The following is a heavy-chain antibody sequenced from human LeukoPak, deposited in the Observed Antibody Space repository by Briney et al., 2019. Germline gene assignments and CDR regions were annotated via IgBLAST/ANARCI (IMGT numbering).Heavy chain of an antibody. CDR2: IKQDGSEK. V-gene: IGHV3-7*01. CDR1: GFTFSSYW. J-gene: IGHJ6*03. Sequence: GGSLRLSCAASGFTFSSYWMSWVRQAPGKGLEWVANIKQDGSEKYYVDSVKGRFTISRDNAKNSLYLQTNSLRAEDTAVYYCASQAPFYYYMDVWGKGTTVTVSS. CDR3: ASQAPFYYYMDV.